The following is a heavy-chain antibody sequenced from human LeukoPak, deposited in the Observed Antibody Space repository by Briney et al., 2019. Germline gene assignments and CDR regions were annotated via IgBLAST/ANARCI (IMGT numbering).Heavy chain of an antibody. CDR1: GYTFTGYY. D-gene: IGHD3-3*01. V-gene: IGHV1-2*02. CDR2: INPNSGGT. CDR3: ASALFLEWFCPD. J-gene: IGHJ4*02. Sequence: ASVKVSRKASGYTFTGYYMHWVRQPPGQGREWMGWINPNSGGTNYAQKFQGRVTMTRNTPISTAYMELSRLRSDDTAVYYGASALFLEWFCPDWGQGTLVTVSS.